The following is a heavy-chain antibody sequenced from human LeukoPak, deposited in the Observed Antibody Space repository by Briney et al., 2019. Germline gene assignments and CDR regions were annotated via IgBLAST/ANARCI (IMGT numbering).Heavy chain of an antibody. D-gene: IGHD6-6*01. Sequence: GRSLRLSCAASGFTFSSYGMHWVRQAPGKGLEWVAVIWYGGSNKYYADSVKGRFTISRDNSKNTLYLQMNSLRAEDTAVYYCARDAGSSRIYFDYWGQGTLVTVSS. CDR3: ARDAGSSRIYFDY. CDR2: IWYGGSNK. V-gene: IGHV3-33*01. CDR1: GFTFSSYG. J-gene: IGHJ4*02.